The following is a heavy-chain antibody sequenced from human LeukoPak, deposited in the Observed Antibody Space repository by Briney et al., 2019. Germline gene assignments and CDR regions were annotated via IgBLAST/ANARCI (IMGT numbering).Heavy chain of an antibody. CDR1: GYTFTSYG. CDR2: ISAYNGNT. V-gene: IGHV1-18*01. J-gene: IGHJ4*02. CDR3: ARDREVRRLRPPGY. D-gene: IGHD3-10*01. Sequence: ASVKVSCKASGYTFTSYGITWVRQAPGQGLEWMGWISAYNGNTNYAQKLQGRVTMTTDTSTSTAYMELRSLRSDDTAVYYCARDREVRRLRPPGYWGQGTLVTVSS.